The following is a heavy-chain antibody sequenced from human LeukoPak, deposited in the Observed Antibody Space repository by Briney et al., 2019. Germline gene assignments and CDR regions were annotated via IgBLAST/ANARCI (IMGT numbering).Heavy chain of an antibody. V-gene: IGHV3-30*18. Sequence: GGSLRLSCAASGFTFSSYGMHWVRQAPGKGLEWVAVISYDGSNKYYADSVKGRFTISRDNSKNTLYLQMNSLRAEDTAVYYCAKAGGVEVTPGAFDIWGQGTMVTVSS. CDR3: AKAGGVEVTPGAFDI. CDR1: GFTFSSYG. D-gene: IGHD4-23*01. J-gene: IGHJ3*02. CDR2: ISYDGSNK.